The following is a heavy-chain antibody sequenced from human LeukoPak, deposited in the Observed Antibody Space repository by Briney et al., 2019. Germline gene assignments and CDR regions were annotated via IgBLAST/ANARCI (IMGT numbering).Heavy chain of an antibody. CDR1: GYTFTGYD. CDR2: MNPNSGNT. CDR3: ARYCSSTSCYPD. Sequence: ASVKVSCKASGYTFTGYDINWVRQATGQGLEWMGWMNPNSGNTGYAQKFQGRVTMTRNTSISTAYMELSSLRSEDTAVYYCARYCSSTSCYPDWGQGTLVTVSS. V-gene: IGHV1-8*01. J-gene: IGHJ4*02. D-gene: IGHD2-2*01.